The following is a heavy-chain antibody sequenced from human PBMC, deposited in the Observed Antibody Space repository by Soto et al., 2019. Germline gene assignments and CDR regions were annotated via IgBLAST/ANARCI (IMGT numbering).Heavy chain of an antibody. CDR1: GDSISTYF. CDR2: IYYTGDT. Sequence: SETLSLTCTVSGDSISTYFWSWIRQPPGKGLEWIGYIYYTGDTNHNPSLKSRVTISVDTSKNQFSLKLSSVTAADTAVYYCARQEGTYFYYYMDVWGKGTTLTVSS. D-gene: IGHD1-1*01. CDR3: ARQEGTYFYYYMDV. J-gene: IGHJ6*03. V-gene: IGHV4-59*08.